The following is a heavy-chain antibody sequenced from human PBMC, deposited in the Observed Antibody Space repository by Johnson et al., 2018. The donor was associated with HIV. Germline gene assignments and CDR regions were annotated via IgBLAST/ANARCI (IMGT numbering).Heavy chain of an antibody. Sequence: QVQLVESGGGLVQPGGSLRLSCAASGFIFSDYYMTWIRQAPGKGLEWVSYISSSSSTTYYADSVKGRFTISRDNAKNSLYLQMNSLRAEDTAVYYCAKEGITMEVDIWGQGTMVTDSS. CDR2: ISSSSSTT. J-gene: IGHJ3*02. CDR3: AKEGITMEVDI. CDR1: GFIFSDYY. V-gene: IGHV3-11*04. D-gene: IGHD3-10*01.